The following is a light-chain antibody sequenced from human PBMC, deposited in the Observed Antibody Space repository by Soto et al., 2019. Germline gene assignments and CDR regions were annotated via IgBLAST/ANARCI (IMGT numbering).Light chain of an antibody. CDR1: QSILYRSNDKEY. Sequence: DIVMTQSPDSLSVSLGERATINCKPSQSILYRSNDKEYLAWYQQKPGHPPKLLIYWASTRESGVPDRFSGSGSGTDFTLTISSLQAEDVAVYYCQQFFTTPLTFGGGTRVEI. J-gene: IGKJ4*01. V-gene: IGKV4-1*01. CDR3: QQFFTTPLT. CDR2: WAS.